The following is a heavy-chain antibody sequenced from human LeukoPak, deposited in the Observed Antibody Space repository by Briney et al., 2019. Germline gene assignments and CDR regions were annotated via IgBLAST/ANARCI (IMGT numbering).Heavy chain of an antibody. J-gene: IGHJ4*02. D-gene: IGHD1-14*01. Sequence: GMSLRLSCAASGFTFSGHAMHWVRQAPGKGLELLAYISHDGSYQYHVDSVKGRSTVSRDNSKNTLYLQMNSLSAEDSAVYYCLPELGAKNYFDYWGQGTLVTVSS. V-gene: IGHV3-30*03. CDR3: LPELGAKNYFDY. CDR2: ISHDGSYQ. CDR1: GFTFSGHA.